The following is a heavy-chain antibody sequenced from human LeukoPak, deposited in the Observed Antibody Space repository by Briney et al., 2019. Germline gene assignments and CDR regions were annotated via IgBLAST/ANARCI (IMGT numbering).Heavy chain of an antibody. Sequence: PSQTLSLTCTVSGGSISSYYWSWIRQPAGKGLEWIGRIYTSGSTNYNPSLKSRVTMSVDTSKNQFSLKLSSVTAADTAVYYCARDPATYCSSTSCRSIDYWGQGTLVTVSS. J-gene: IGHJ4*02. CDR1: GGSISSYY. CDR2: IYTSGST. D-gene: IGHD2-2*01. CDR3: ARDPATYCSSTSCRSIDY. V-gene: IGHV4-4*07.